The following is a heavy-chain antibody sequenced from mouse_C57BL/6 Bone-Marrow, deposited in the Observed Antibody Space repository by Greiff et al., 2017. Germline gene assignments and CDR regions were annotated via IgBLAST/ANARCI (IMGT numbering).Heavy chain of an antibody. J-gene: IGHJ3*01. Sequence: VQLQQSGAELVRPGSSVKLSCKASGYTFTSYWMHWVKQRPIQGLEWIGNIDPSDSETHYNQKFKDKATLTVDKSSSTAYMQLSSLTSEDSAVYYCARGNYSNYWFAYWGQGTLVTVSA. D-gene: IGHD2-5*01. CDR1: GYTFTSYW. CDR3: ARGNYSNYWFAY. CDR2: IDPSDSET. V-gene: IGHV1-52*01.